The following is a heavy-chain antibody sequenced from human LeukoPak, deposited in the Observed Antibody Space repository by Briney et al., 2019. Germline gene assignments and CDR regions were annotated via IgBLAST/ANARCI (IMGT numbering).Heavy chain of an antibody. CDR1: GYSFTTYV. CDR3: VRESDGSGSYSGFDI. V-gene: IGHV1-3*01. J-gene: IGHJ3*02. Sequence: AASVKISCEASGYSFTTYVMHWVRQAPGQTPEWMGWISAGSGKTKYSKEFQGRVTITRDTSASAACMELNSLRSEDTAVYYCVRESDGSGSYSGFDIWGQGTMVIVS. D-gene: IGHD3-10*01. CDR2: ISAGSGKT.